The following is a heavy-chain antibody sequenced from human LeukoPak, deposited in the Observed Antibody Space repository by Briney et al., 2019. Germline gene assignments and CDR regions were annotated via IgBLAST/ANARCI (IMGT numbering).Heavy chain of an antibody. V-gene: IGHV3-7*01. CDR1: GFTFSSYW. CDR3: TRDPRVLDY. D-gene: IGHD3-10*01. CDR2: IKQDGSEK. J-gene: IGHJ4*02. Sequence: GGSLRLSCAASGFTFSSYWMSWVRQAPGKGLEWVANIKQDGSEKYYVDSVKGRFTISRDNAKNSLYLQMNSLRTEGTAVYYCTRDPRVLDYWGQGTLVTVSS.